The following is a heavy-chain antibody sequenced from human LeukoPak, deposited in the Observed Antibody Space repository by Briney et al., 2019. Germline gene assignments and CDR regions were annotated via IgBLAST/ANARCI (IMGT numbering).Heavy chain of an antibody. CDR2: IYYSGST. D-gene: IGHD3/OR15-3a*01. J-gene: IGHJ4*02. V-gene: IGHV4-39*01. CDR3: ASLSADWSNFDY. CDR1: GVSISSSSYY. Sequence: PSETLSLTCTVSGVSISSSSYYWGWIRQPPGKGLEWIGSIYYSGSTYYNPSLKSRVTISVDTSKNQFSLKLSSVTAADTAVYYCASLSADWSNFDYWGQGTLVTVSS.